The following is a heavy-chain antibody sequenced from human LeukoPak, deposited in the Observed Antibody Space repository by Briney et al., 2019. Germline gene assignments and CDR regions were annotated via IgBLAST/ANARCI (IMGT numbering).Heavy chain of an antibody. CDR3: AKARSSSGWYS. Sequence: ASVKVSCKASGYTFTSYYMRWVRQAPGQGLEWMGIVNPSGGSTSYAQKFQGRVTMTRDTSTSTVYMELSSLRSEDTAVYYCAKARSSSGWYSWGQGTLVTVSS. CDR2: VNPSGGST. V-gene: IGHV1-46*01. J-gene: IGHJ4*02. CDR1: GYTFTSYY. D-gene: IGHD6-19*01.